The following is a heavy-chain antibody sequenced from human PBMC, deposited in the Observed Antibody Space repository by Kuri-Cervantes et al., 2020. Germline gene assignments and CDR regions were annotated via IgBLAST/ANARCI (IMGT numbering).Heavy chain of an antibody. V-gene: IGHV3-66*02. D-gene: IGHD4-17*01. J-gene: IGHJ4*02. CDR2: IYSGGST. Sequence: GESLKISCAASGFTVSSNYMSWVRQAPGKGLEWVSVIYSGGSTYYADSAKGRFTISRDNSKNTLYLQMNSLRAEDTAVYYCARGLYGDYVLDYWGRGTLVTVSS. CDR1: GFTVSSNY. CDR3: ARGLYGDYVLDY.